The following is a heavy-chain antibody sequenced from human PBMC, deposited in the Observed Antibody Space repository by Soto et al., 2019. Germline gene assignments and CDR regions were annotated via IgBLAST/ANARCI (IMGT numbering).Heavy chain of an antibody. D-gene: IGHD1-7*01. CDR3: ARDPTVPLTGTTFDY. V-gene: IGHV3-21*01. Sequence: GGSLRLSCAASGFTFSSYSMNWIRQAPGKGLEWVSSIRSSSSYMYYADSVKGRFTISRDNAKNSLYLQMNSLRAEDTAVYYCARDPTVPLTGTTFDYWGQGTLVTVS. J-gene: IGHJ4*02. CDR2: IRSSSSYM. CDR1: GFTFSSYS.